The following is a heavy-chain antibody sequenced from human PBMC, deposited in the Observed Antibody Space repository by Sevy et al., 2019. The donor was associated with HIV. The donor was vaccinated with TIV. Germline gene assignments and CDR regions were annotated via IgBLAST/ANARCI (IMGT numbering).Heavy chain of an antibody. D-gene: IGHD4-17*01. CDR3: AREPTSTVTNWFDP. CDR1: GGSISSGSYY. J-gene: IGHJ5*02. CDR2: IYTSGST. Sequence: SETLSLTCTVSGGSISSGSYYWSWIRQPAGKGLEWIGRIYTSGSTNYNPSLKSRVTMSVDTSKNQFSLKLSSVTAADTAVYYCAREPTSTVTNWFDPWGQGTLVTVSS. V-gene: IGHV4-61*02.